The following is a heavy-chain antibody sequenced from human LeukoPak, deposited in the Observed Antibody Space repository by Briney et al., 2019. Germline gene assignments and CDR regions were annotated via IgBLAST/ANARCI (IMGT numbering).Heavy chain of an antibody. J-gene: IGHJ4*02. CDR3: ARAGGSIKPFDY. CDR1: GFTVSSNY. Sequence: GGSLRLSCAASGFTVSSNYMNWVRQAPGKGLEWVSIIYSGGTTYYADSGKGRFTISRDNSKNTLYLQMNSLRVEDTAFYYCARAGGSIKPFDYWGQGTLVTVSS. V-gene: IGHV3-53*01. D-gene: IGHD2-2*01. CDR2: IYSGGTT.